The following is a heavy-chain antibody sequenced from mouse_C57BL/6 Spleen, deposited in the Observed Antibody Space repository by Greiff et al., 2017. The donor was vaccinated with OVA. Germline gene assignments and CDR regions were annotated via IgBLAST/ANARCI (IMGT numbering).Heavy chain of an antibody. CDR2: IDPSDSYT. Sequence: VQLQQPGAELVMPGASVKLSCKASGYTFTSYWMHWVKQRPGQGLEWIGEIDPSDSYTNYNQKFKGKSTLTVDKSSSTAYMQHSSLTSEDSAVYYCARCDYGGYFDVWGTGTTVTVSS. J-gene: IGHJ1*03. CDR1: GYTFTSYW. D-gene: IGHD2-4*01. CDR3: ARCDYGGYFDV. V-gene: IGHV1-69*01.